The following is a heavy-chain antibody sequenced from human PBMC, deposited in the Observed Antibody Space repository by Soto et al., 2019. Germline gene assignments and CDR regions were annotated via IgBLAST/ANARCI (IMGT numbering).Heavy chain of an antibody. CDR2: IYHSGST. CDR1: GYSISSGYY. J-gene: IGHJ4*02. V-gene: IGHV4-38-2*01. D-gene: IGHD5-12*01. CDR3: ARGLFAAEMATLNYFDY. Sequence: SETLSLTCAVSGYSISSGYYWGWIRQPPGKGLEWIGSIYHSGSTYYNPSLKSRVTISVDTSKNQFSLKLSSVTAADTAVYYCARGLFAAEMATLNYFDYWGQGTLVTVS.